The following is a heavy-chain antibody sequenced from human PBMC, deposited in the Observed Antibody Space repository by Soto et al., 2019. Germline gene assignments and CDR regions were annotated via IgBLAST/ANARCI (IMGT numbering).Heavy chain of an antibody. V-gene: IGHV3-33*01. D-gene: IGHD3-3*01. J-gene: IGHJ4*02. CDR2: IWYDGSNK. CDR3: ARESITIFGVVTIRRYFDY. Sequence: GGSLRLSCAASGFTVSSYGMHWVRQAPGKGLEWVAVIWYDGSNKYYADSVKGRFTISRDNSKNTLYLQMNSLRAEDTAVYYCARESITIFGVVTIRRYFDYWGQGTLVTVSS. CDR1: GFTVSSYG.